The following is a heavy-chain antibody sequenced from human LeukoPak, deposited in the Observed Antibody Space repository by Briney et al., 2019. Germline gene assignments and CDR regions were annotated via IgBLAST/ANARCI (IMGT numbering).Heavy chain of an antibody. V-gene: IGHV4-61*02. D-gene: IGHD2-15*01. CDR3: ARARRYCSGGSCSLYYYMDV. CDR1: GGSISSGSYY. CDR2: IYTSGST. J-gene: IGHJ6*03. Sequence: SETLSLTCTVSGGSISSGSYYWSWIRQPAGKGLEWIGRIYTSGSTNYNPSLKSRVTISVDTSKNQFSLKLSSVTAADTAVYYCARARRYCSGGSCSLYYYMDVWGKGTTVTVSS.